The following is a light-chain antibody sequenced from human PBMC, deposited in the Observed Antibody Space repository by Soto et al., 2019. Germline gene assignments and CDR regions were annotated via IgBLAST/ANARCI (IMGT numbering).Light chain of an antibody. Sequence: EIVMTQSPSTLSVSPGERATLSCRASQSVSSNLAWYQQKPGQAPRLLIYGASTRATGIPARFSGSGSGTEFTLTISSLQSEDFAVYSCQQYNNWPRTFGQGTQVDI. CDR1: QSVSSN. J-gene: IGKJ1*01. V-gene: IGKV3-15*01. CDR3: QQYNNWPRT. CDR2: GAS.